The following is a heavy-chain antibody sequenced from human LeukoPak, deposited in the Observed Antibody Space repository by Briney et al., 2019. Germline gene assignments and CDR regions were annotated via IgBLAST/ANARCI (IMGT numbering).Heavy chain of an antibody. CDR2: IYYSGST. D-gene: IGHD1-26*01. CDR1: GGSISSSSYY. V-gene: IGHV4-39*07. CDR3: ARVKERYVDY. J-gene: IGHJ4*02. Sequence: SETLSLTCTVSGGSISSSSYYWGWIRQPPGKGLEWIGSIYYSGSTYYNPSLKSRVTISVDTSKNQFSLKLSSVTAADTAVYYCARVKERYVDYWGQGTLVTVSS.